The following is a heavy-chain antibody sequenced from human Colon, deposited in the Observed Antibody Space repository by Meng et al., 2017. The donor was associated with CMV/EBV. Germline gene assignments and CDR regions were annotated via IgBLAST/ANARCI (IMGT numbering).Heavy chain of an antibody. CDR1: GFTFSSYA. CDR2: IGGTGTII. CDR3: ATQEYSRHDI. V-gene: IGHV3-23*01. J-gene: IGHJ3*02. D-gene: IGHD2/OR15-2a*01. Sequence: GGSLRLSCEGSGFTFSSYAMSWVRQAPGKGLEWLSVIGGTGTIINYADSVKGRFAISRDNSTNTLYLEMNNLKPEDTAIYYCATQEYSRHDIWGQGTMVTVSS.